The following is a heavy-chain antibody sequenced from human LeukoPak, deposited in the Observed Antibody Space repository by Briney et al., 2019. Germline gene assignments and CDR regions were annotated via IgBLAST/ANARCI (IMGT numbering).Heavy chain of an antibody. Sequence: GGSLRLSCAASGFTFSSYSMNWVRQAPGKGLEWVSSISTGSNYIYYADSVKGRFTISRDNSKNTLYLQMNSLRAEDTAVYYCARERWFGETKPLDYWGQGTLVTVSS. J-gene: IGHJ4*02. V-gene: IGHV3-21*01. D-gene: IGHD3-10*01. CDR3: ARERWFGETKPLDY. CDR1: GFTFSSYS. CDR2: ISTGSNYI.